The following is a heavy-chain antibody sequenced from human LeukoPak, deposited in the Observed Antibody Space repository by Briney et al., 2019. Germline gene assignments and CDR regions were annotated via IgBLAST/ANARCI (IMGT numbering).Heavy chain of an antibody. J-gene: IGHJ4*02. CDR3: AKVKDGRTPLEWSSTLGY. CDR2: IRYDGSNK. D-gene: IGHD3-3*01. Sequence: GGSLRLSCAASGFTFSSYGMHWVRQAPGKGLEWVAFIRYDGSNKYYADSVKGRFTISRDNSKNTLYLQMNSLRAEDMAVYYCAKVKDGRTPLEWSSTLGYWRQGTLVTVSS. CDR1: GFTFSSYG. V-gene: IGHV3-30*02.